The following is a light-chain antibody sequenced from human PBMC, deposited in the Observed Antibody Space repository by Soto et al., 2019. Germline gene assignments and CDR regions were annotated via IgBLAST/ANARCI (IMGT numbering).Light chain of an antibody. Sequence: EIVLTQSPGTLSLSPGERATLSCRASQSVSSHYLAWYQQKSGQAPRLLIYGASSRATGIPDRFSGSGSGTDFTLTISRLEPEDFAVYYCQQCGGSPLTFGGGTKVEIK. CDR1: QSVSSHY. CDR3: QQCGGSPLT. CDR2: GAS. V-gene: IGKV3-20*01. J-gene: IGKJ4*01.